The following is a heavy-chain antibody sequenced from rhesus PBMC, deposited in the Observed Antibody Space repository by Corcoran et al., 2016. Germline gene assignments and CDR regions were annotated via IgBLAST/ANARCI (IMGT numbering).Heavy chain of an antibody. D-gene: IGHD4-29*01. CDR3: TRVVGSSYAPDKGYFEF. J-gene: IGHJ1*01. CDR1: GFTFSSYE. CDR2: ISERGGTT. Sequence: EVQLVESGGGLVKPGGSLRLSCVASGFTFSSYEMHWVRQAPGKGLEWVSGISERGGTTYDADSVKGLFTISRDNAKNSLFLKMNSLRAEDTAVYYCTRVVGSSYAPDKGYFEFWGQGALVTVSS. V-gene: IGHV3-100*02.